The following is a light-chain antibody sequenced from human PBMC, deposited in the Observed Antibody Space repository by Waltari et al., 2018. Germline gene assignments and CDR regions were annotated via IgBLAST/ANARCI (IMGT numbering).Light chain of an antibody. CDR3: SSYAGINYVA. CDR2: EVT. V-gene: IGLV2-8*01. Sequence: QSALPQPPSASGSPGHSVSISCTGTSSDIGGYNYVSWYQQHPGRAPKLLIYEVTKRPSGVPDRFSASKSANTASLTVSGFQAEEEADYDGSSYAGINYVAFGGGTKLTGL. J-gene: IGLJ2*01. CDR1: SSDIGGYNY.